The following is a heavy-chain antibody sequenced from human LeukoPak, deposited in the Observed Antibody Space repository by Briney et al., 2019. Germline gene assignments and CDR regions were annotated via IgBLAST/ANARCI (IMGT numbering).Heavy chain of an antibody. Sequence: ASVKVSCKASGYTFTGYYMHWVRQAPGQGLEWMGWINPNSGGTNYAQKFQGRVTITADKSTSTAYMELSSLRSEDTAVYYCQHVDTALSHENYYGMDVWGQGTTVTVSS. CDR1: GYTFTGYY. J-gene: IGHJ6*02. CDR2: INPNSGGT. CDR3: QHVDTALSHENYYGMDV. D-gene: IGHD5-18*01. V-gene: IGHV1-2*02.